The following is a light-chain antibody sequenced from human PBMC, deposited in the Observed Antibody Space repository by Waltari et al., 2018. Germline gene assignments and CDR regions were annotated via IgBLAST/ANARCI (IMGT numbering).Light chain of an antibody. CDR1: QSVSSSY. CDR3: QQYGSSPLT. V-gene: IGKV3-20*01. Sequence: ELVLTQSPRTLSLSPGVSATLPCRATQSVSSSYLAWYQQKPGQAPRLLIYGASSRATGIPDRFSGSGSGTDFTLTISRLEPEDFAVYYCQQYGSSPLTFGGGTKVEIK. CDR2: GAS. J-gene: IGKJ4*01.